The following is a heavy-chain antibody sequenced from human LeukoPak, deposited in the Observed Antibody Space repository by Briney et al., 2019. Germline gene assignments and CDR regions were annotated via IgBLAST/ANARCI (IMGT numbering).Heavy chain of an antibody. CDR2: ISYDGSNK. CDR1: GFTFSSYA. J-gene: IGHJ6*02. Sequence: PGGSLRLSCAASGFTFSSYAMHWVRKAPGKGLEWVAVISYDGSNKYYADSVKGRFTISRDNSKNTLYLQMNSLRAEDTAVYYCARGYYYGMDVWGQGTTVTVSS. CDR3: ARGYYYGMDV. V-gene: IGHV3-30-3*01.